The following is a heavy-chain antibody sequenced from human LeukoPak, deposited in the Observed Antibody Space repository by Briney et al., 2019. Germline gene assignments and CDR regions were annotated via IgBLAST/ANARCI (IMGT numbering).Heavy chain of an antibody. J-gene: IGHJ4*02. Sequence: GGSLSLSCAASGFTFSSYIMNWVRQAPGKGLEWVSYISSSSSTICYADSVKGRFTLSRDNAKNSLYLQMNSLRAEDTAVYYCASTGRYCTSTSCSNYFHYWGQGTLVTVSS. D-gene: IGHD2-2*01. CDR3: ASTGRYCTSTSCSNYFHY. CDR1: GFTFSSYI. CDR2: ISSSSSTI. V-gene: IGHV3-48*04.